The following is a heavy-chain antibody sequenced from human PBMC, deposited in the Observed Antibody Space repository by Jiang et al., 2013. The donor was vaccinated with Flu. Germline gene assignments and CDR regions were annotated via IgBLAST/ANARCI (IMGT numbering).Heavy chain of an antibody. CDR3: ASRLEMATIIHPLHD. CDR1: GGTFSTYA. D-gene: IGHD5-24*01. CDR2: IIPIFGTA. Sequence: SGAEVKKPGSSVKVSCKASGGTFSTYAISWVRQAPGQGLEWMGGIIPIFGTANYAQKFQGRVTITADKSTSTAYMELSSLRSEDTAVYYCASRLEMATIIHPLHDWGQGTLVTVSS. J-gene: IGHJ4*02. V-gene: IGHV1-69*06.